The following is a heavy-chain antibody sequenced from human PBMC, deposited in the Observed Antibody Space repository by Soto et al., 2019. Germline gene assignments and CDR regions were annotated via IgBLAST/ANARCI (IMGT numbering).Heavy chain of an antibody. D-gene: IGHD2-2*01. Sequence: QVLLVDSGGGVVQPGRSLRLSCAASGFTFSSCAMNWVRQAPGKGLEWVALISHDGINKYYADSVRGRFTISRDSSTNTLYLQMNSLRAADTAVYYCGRCTSTSCHLGSDYWGQGTLVTVSS. CDR3: GRCTSTSCHLGSDY. V-gene: IGHV3-30-3*01. CDR2: ISHDGINK. CDR1: GFTFSSCA. J-gene: IGHJ4*02.